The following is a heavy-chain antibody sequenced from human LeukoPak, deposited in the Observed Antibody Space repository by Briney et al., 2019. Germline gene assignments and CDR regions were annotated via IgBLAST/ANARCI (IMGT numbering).Heavy chain of an antibody. V-gene: IGHV3-7*01. J-gene: IGHJ4*02. Sequence: PGGSLRLSCAASGFTFSSYWMSWVRQAPGKGPEWVANIKQDGSEKYYVDSVKGRFTISRDNAKNSLYLQMNSLRAEDTAVYYCARDLYFPGFWSGPYYFDYWGQGTLVTVSS. CDR3: ARDLYFPGFWSGPYYFDY. CDR1: GFTFSSYW. CDR2: IKQDGSEK. D-gene: IGHD3-3*01.